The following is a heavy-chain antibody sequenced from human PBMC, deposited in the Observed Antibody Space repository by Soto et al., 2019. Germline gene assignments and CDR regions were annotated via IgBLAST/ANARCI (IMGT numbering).Heavy chain of an antibody. Sequence: QVQLVESGGGVVQPGRSLRLSCAASGFTFSSYGMHWVRQAPGKGLEWVAVIWYDGSNKYYADSVKGRFTISRDNSKNTLYLQMNSLRAEDTAVYYCSRDHLYYYDSSCYYGYFDYWGQGTLVTVSS. J-gene: IGHJ4*02. CDR1: GFTFSSYG. V-gene: IGHV3-33*01. CDR3: SRDHLYYYDSSCYYGYFDY. CDR2: IWYDGSNK. D-gene: IGHD3-22*01.